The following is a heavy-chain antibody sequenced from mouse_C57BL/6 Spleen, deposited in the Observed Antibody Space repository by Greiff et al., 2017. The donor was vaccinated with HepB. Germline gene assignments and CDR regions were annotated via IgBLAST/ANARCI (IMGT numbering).Heavy chain of an antibody. CDR2: IDPSDSYT. V-gene: IGHV1-59*01. CDR1: GYTFTSYW. Sequence: VQLQQPGAELVRPGTSVKLSCKASGYTFTSYWMHWVKQRPGQGLEWIGVIDPSDSYTNYNQKFKGKATLTVDTSSSTAYMQLSSLTSEDSAVYYCARSRTWYFDVWGTGTTVTVSS. J-gene: IGHJ1*03. CDR3: ARSRTWYFDV.